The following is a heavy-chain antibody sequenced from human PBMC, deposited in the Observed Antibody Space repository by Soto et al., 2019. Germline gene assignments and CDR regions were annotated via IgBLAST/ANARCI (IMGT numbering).Heavy chain of an antibody. CDR3: ARAEHAVAGKGAFDY. CDR1: GYTFTSYY. Sequence: ASVKVSCKASGYTFTSYYMHWVRQAPGQGLEWMGIINPSGGSTSYAQKFQGRVTMTRDTSTSTVYMELSSLRSEDTAVYYCARAEHAVAGKGAFDYWGQGTMVTVSS. CDR2: INPSGGST. J-gene: IGHJ4*02. D-gene: IGHD6-19*01. V-gene: IGHV1-46*01.